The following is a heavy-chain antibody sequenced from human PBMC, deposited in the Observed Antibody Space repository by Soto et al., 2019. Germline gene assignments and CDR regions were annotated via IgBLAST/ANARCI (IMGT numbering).Heavy chain of an antibody. CDR1: GFTFSSYA. CDR3: AKDTSPYSSGYDFDY. CDR2: ISGSGGST. Sequence: EVQLLESGGGLVQPGGSLRLSCAASGFTFSSYAMSWVRQAPGKGLEWVSAISGSGGSTYYADSVKGRFTISRDNSKNTLYLQMNSQRAEDTAVYYCAKDTSPYSSGYDFDYWGQGTLVTVSS. V-gene: IGHV3-23*01. J-gene: IGHJ4*02. D-gene: IGHD6-19*01.